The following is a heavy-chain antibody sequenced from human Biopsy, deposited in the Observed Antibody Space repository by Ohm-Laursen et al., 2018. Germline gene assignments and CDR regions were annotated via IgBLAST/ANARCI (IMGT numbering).Heavy chain of an antibody. CDR3: ARHPTGFWFDP. Sequence: SETLSLTCTVSRDSISNYYWTWIRQSPGKGLEWIGSIYNTETTFYNPSLKSRVTISVDTSTNQFSLKVSSVTAADTALYFCARHPTGFWFDPWGHGTLVTVSS. J-gene: IGHJ5*02. CDR1: RDSISNYY. V-gene: IGHV4-59*05. CDR2: IYNTETT.